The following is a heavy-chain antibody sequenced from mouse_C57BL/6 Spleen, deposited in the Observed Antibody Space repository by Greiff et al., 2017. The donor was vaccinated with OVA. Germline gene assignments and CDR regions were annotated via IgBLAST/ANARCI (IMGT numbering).Heavy chain of an antibody. CDR1: GYTFTSYW. V-gene: IGHV1-69*01. J-gene: IGHJ2*01. Sequence: QVQLQQSGAELVMPGASVKLSCKASGYTFTSYWMHWVKQRPGQGLEWIGEIDPSDSYTNYNQKFKGKSTLTVDKSSSTAYMQLSSLTSEDSAVYYCARGEDYYFDYWGQGTTLTVSS. CDR2: IDPSDSYT. CDR3: ARGEDYYFDY.